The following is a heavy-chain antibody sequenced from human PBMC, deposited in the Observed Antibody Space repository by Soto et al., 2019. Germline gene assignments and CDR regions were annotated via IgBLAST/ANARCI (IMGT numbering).Heavy chain of an antibody. V-gene: IGHV3-30*18. J-gene: IGHJ4*02. Sequence: GGSLRLSCAASGFTFSSYGMHWVRQAPGKGLEWVAVISYDGSNKYYADSVKGRFTISRDNSKNTLYLQMNSLRAEDTAVYYCAXGPPSITIFGVVIGFDYWGQGTLVTVSS. CDR2: ISYDGSNK. CDR1: GFTFSSYG. D-gene: IGHD3-3*01. CDR3: AXGPPSITIFGVVIGFDY.